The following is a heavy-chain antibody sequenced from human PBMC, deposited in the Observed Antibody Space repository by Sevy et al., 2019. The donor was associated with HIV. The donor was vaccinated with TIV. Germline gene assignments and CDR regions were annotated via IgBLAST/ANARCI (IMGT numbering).Heavy chain of an antibody. CDR2: ISSSSSTI. CDR1: GFTFSSYS. Sequence: GGSLRLSCAASGFTFSSYSMNWVRQAPGKGLEWVSYISSSSSTIYYADSVKGRFTISRDNAKNSLYLQTNSLRDEDTAVYYCARGDCSGGSCYPLAYWGQGTLVTVSS. CDR3: ARGDCSGGSCYPLAY. V-gene: IGHV3-48*02. D-gene: IGHD2-15*01. J-gene: IGHJ4*02.